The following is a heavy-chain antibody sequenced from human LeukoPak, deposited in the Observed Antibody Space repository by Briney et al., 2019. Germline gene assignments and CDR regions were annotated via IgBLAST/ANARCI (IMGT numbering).Heavy chain of an antibody. CDR3: ASAFTYVRLGDH. D-gene: IGHD3-16*01. J-gene: IGHJ4*02. CDR1: GLSFSSYW. Sequence: GGSLRLSCAVSGLSFSSYWMHWVRQAPGKGLVWVARTNLHGTAVDYADSVGGRFTISRDNAKNTLFLQMNGLRAEDTAVYYCASAFTYVRLGDHWGQGTLVTVSS. V-gene: IGHV3-74*01. CDR2: TNLHGTAV.